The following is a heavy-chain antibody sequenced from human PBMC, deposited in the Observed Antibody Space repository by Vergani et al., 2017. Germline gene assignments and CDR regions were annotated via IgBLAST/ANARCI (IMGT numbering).Heavy chain of an antibody. CDR2: TYYRSKWYN. V-gene: IGHV6-1*01. CDR3: AREPWYATGSSGWYGYYYGMDV. J-gene: IGHJ6*02. Sequence: QVQLQQSGPGLVKPSQTLSLTCAISGDSVSSNSAAWNWIRQSPSRGLEWLGRTYYRSKWYNDYAVSVKSRITINPDTSKNQFSLQLNSVTPEDTAVYYGAREPWYATGSSGWYGYYYGMDVWGQGTTVTVSS. CDR1: GDSVSSNSAA. D-gene: IGHD6-19*01.